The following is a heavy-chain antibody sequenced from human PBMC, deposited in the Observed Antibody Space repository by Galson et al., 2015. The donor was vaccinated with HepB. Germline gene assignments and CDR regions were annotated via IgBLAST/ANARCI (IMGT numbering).Heavy chain of an antibody. J-gene: IGHJ4*02. CDR3: AKDLWGYTYGYFDY. CDR1: GFTFRSYA. CDR2: IGGNSDST. D-gene: IGHD5-18*01. V-gene: IGHV3-23*01. Sequence: SLRLSCAASGFTFRSYAMSWVRQAPGKGLEWVSGIGGNSDSTFYADSVRGRFTVSRDTSKNTLFLQMNSLRAEDTAVYYCAKDLWGYTYGYFDYWGQGTLVTVSS.